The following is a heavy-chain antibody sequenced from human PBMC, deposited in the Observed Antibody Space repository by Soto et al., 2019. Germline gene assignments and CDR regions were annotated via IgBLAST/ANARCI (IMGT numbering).Heavy chain of an antibody. J-gene: IGHJ5*02. CDR2: INPNSGGT. Sequence: ASVKVSCKASGYTFTGYYMHWVRQAPGQGLEWMGWINPNSGGTNYAQKFQGRVTMTRDTSISTAYMELSRLRSDDTAVYYCARDLGYSSNFHARLAPCGQGTLVPVSS. CDR3: ARDLGYSSNFHARLAP. D-gene: IGHD6-13*01. CDR1: GYTFTGYY. V-gene: IGHV1-2*02.